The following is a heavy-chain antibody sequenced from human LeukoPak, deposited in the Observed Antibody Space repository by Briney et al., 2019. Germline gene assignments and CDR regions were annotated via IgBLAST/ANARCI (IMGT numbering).Heavy chain of an antibody. CDR2: ISSSGSTI. V-gene: IGHV3-48*03. D-gene: IGHD1-26*01. CDR1: GFTFSSYE. CDR3: ARVGTGWENWFDP. Sequence: PGGSLRLSCAASGFTFSSYEMNWVRQAPGKGLEWVSYISSSGSTIYYADSVKGRFTISRDNAKNSLYLQMNSLRAEDTAVYYCARVGTGWENWFDPWGQGTLVTVSS. J-gene: IGHJ5*02.